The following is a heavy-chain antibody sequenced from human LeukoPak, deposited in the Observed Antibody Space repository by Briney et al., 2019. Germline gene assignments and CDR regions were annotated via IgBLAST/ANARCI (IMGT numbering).Heavy chain of an antibody. CDR1: GGTFSSYA. V-gene: IGHV1-69*13. J-gene: IGHJ3*02. CDR2: IIPIFGTA. CDR3: AKDGRQRKTYFYGSGSVNAFDT. D-gene: IGHD3-10*01. Sequence: GASVKVSCKASGGTFSSYAISWVRQAPGQGLEWMGGIIPIFGTANYAQKSQGRVTITADESTSTAYMELSSLRSEDTAVYYCAKDGRQRKTYFYGSGSVNAFDTWGQGTTVTVSS.